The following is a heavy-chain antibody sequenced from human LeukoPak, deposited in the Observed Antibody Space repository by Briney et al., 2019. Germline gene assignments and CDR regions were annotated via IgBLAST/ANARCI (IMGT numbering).Heavy chain of an antibody. J-gene: IGHJ6*02. CDR3: ARVPMVRGVIMRSLYYYYGMDV. CDR1: GGTFSSYA. CDR2: IIPIFGTA. V-gene: IGHV1-69*13. D-gene: IGHD3-10*01. Sequence: ASANVSCKASGGTFSSYAISWVRQAPGQGLEWMGGIIPIFGTANYAQKFQGRVTITADESTSTAYMELSSLRSEDTAVYYCARVPMVRGVIMRSLYYYYGMDVWGQGTTVTVSS.